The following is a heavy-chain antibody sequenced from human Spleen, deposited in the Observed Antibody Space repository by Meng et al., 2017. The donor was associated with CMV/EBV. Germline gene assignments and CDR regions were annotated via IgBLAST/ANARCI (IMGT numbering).Heavy chain of an antibody. CDR2: IYYSGST. D-gene: IGHD2-2*02. CDR1: GGSISSSSYY. V-gene: IGHV4-39*07. J-gene: IGHJ6*02. Sequence: GSLRLSCTVSGGSISSSSYYWGWIRQPPGKGLEWIGSIYYSGSTYYNPSLKSRVTISVDTSKNQFSLKLSSVTAADTAVYYCARVVPIVVVPAAIGDYYGMDVWGQGTTVTVSS. CDR3: ARVVPIVVVPAAIGDYYGMDV.